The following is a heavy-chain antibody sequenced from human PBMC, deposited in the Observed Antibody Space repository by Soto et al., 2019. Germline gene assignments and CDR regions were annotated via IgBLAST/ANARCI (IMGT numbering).Heavy chain of an antibody. CDR1: GDTFTFYS. CDR2: INPILSMS. D-gene: IGHD3-10*01. Sequence: QVQLVQSGAEVKRPGSSVKVSCKASGDTFTFYSINWVRQAPGLGLEWMGRINPILSMSNYAQRFQGRVTMTADKSTSTAYMELSSLRFEDTAIYYCASSYGSGYRAFDYWGQGDLVTVSS. CDR3: ASSYGSGYRAFDY. J-gene: IGHJ4*02. V-gene: IGHV1-69*02.